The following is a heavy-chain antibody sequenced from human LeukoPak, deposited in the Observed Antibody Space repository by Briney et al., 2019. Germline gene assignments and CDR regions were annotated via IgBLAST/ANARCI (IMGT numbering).Heavy chain of an antibody. CDR1: GFTVSSNY. CDR3: ARDTVTRGDY. D-gene: IGHD4-17*01. V-gene: IGHV3-53*01. Sequence: PGGSLRLSCAASGFTVSSNYMSWVRQAPGKGLEWVSVIYSGGSTYYADSMKGRFTISRDNSKNTLYPQMNSLRAEDTAVYYCARDTVTRGDYWGQGTLVTVSS. CDR2: IYSGGST. J-gene: IGHJ4*02.